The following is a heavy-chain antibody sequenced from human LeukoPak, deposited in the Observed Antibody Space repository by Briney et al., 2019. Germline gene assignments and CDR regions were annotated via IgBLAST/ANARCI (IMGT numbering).Heavy chain of an antibody. CDR1: GGSISSDDYF. CDR3: ARSPYYDSSGSGTYYYGMDV. Sequence: SETLSLTCTVSGGSISSDDYFWSWIRQPPGKGLEWIGYIFYSGSTYYNPSLKSRVTISVDTSKNQFSLKLSSVTAADTAVYYCARSPYYDSSGSGTYYYGMDVWGQGTTVTVSS. D-gene: IGHD3-22*01. V-gene: IGHV4-30-4*01. J-gene: IGHJ6*01. CDR2: IFYSGST.